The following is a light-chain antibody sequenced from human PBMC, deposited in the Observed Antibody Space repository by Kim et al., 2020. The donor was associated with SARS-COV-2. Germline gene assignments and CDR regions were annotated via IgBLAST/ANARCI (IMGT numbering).Light chain of an antibody. J-gene: IGKJ4*02. CDR2: AAS. CDR3: QQYNDDAR. V-gene: IGKV1-9*01. CDR1: QDISSY. Sequence: SASVGDRVTIPCRASQDISSYLAWYQQKPGKAPKLLMYAASTLPSEVPSRFRGSGSGTDFILTISSLQPEDSATYYCQQYNDDARFGGGTKVDIK.